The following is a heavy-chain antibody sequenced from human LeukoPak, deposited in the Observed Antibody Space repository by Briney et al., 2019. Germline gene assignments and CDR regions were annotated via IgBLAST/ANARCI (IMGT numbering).Heavy chain of an antibody. J-gene: IGHJ4*02. D-gene: IGHD6-13*01. CDR2: IRYDGGDK. Sequence: GGSLRLSCPACGFTFSSYGMHWVRQAPGKGLEWLALIRYDGGDKYYADSVKGRFTISRDNSKNTLYLQMNSLRAEDTAVYYCARDDTHDGVSSSWLDYWGPGTLVTVSS. CDR1: GFTFSSYG. V-gene: IGHV3-30*02. CDR3: ARDDTHDGVSSSWLDY.